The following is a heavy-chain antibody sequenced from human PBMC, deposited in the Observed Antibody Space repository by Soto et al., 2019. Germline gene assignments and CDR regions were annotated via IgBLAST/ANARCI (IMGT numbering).Heavy chain of an antibody. CDR2: ILHDGSAE. V-gene: IGHV3-30*03. J-gene: IGHJ6*02. CDR1: GFIFTSYG. Sequence: QVQLVESGGGVVQPGRSLRLSCAASGFIFTSYGMHWVRQAPGKGLEWMALILHDGSAEYYADSVKGRFTISRDKSKNTLYLQMNILTAYDTSVYYCARSRDGCSFYFYYGMDGWGQGTTVTVSS. CDR3: ARSRDGCSFYFYYGMDG. D-gene: IGHD6-19*01.